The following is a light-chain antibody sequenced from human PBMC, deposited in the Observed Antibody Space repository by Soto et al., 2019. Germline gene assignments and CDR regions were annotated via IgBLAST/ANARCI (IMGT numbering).Light chain of an antibody. J-gene: IGKJ1*01. CDR2: EAS. CDR3: QQYNVYSWT. CDR1: QNINSW. Sequence: DIHMTQSPSTLSASVGDRVTITWRASQNINSWLAWYQQKPGKAPKLLIYEASSLEKGVPARFGGSGSGTEFTLTISSLQPDDFATYYCQQYNVYSWTFGQGTKVDIK. V-gene: IGKV1-5*03.